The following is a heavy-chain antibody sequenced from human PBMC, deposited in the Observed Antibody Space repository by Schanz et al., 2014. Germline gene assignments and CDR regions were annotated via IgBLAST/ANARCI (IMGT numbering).Heavy chain of an antibody. V-gene: IGHV1-69*09. D-gene: IGHD6-19*01. CDR1: GGTFSSST. J-gene: IGHJ3*02. Sequence: QVQLVQSGAEVKQPGASVKVSCKASGGTFSSSTLTWVRQAPGQGLEWMGRIIPILDKTNYAQKFQGRVTMTADKSTSTVYMEVSGLRSEDTAVYYCARGLGDERWLDLNEAFDIWGQGTIVTVSS. CDR3: ARGLGDERWLDLNEAFDI. CDR2: IIPILDKT.